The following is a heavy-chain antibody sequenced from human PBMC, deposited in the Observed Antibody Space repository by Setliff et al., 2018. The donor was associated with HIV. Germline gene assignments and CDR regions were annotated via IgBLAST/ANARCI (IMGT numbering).Heavy chain of an antibody. V-gene: IGHV3-30*07. CDR3: AREAYDVLTPHAHIDY. CDR1: GFTFRDFA. J-gene: IGHJ4*02. Sequence: PGGSLRLSCVASGFTFRDFAMFWVRQAPGKGLEWVSAISYDGRSVHYADSVKGRFTISRDNAKNSLHLQMNSLRAEDAAFYYCAREAYDVLTPHAHIDYWGQGVLVTVSS. CDR2: ISYDGRSV. D-gene: IGHD3-9*01.